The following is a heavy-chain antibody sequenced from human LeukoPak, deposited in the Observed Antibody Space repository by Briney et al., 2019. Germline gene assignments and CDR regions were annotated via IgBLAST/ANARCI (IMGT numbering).Heavy chain of an antibody. Sequence: PGGSLRLSCAASGFTVSSNYMTWVRQAPGKGLEWVSVVYTGGSTYSADSVKGRFTISRDNSKNTLYLQMNSLRAEDTAVYYCARGLAAAGLYFDYWGQGTLVTVFS. V-gene: IGHV3-53*01. CDR2: VYTGGST. CDR3: ARGLAAAGLYFDY. D-gene: IGHD6-13*01. J-gene: IGHJ4*02. CDR1: GFTVSSNY.